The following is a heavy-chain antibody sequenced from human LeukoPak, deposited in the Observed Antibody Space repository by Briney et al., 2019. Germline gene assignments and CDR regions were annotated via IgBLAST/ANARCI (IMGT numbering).Heavy chain of an antibody. D-gene: IGHD1-26*01. CDR2: ISWNSGSI. V-gene: IGHV3-9*01. CDR1: GFTFDDYA. Sequence: GGSLRLSCAASGFTFDDYAMHWVRQAPGKGLEWVSGISWNSGSIGYADSVKGRFTIPRDNAKNSLYLQMNSLRAEDTALYYCAKVKGLGRGSYYFDYWGQGTLVTVSS. J-gene: IGHJ4*02. CDR3: AKVKGLGRGSYYFDY.